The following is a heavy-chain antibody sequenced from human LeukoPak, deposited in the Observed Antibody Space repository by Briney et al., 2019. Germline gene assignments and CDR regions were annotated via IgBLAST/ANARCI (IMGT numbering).Heavy chain of an antibody. CDR1: GGSFSGYY. V-gene: IGHV4-34*01. CDR2: INHSGST. Sequence: KASETLSLTCAVYGGSFSGYYWSWIRQPPGKGLEWIGEINHSGSTNYNPSLKSRVTISVDTSKNQFSLKLSSVTAADTAVYYCAGGLASWFDPWGQGTLVTVSS. J-gene: IGHJ5*02. CDR3: AGGLASWFDP.